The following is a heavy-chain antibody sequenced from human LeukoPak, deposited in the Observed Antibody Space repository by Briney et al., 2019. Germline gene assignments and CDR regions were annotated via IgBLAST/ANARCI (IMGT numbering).Heavy chain of an antibody. D-gene: IGHD4-17*01. J-gene: IGHJ1*01. V-gene: IGHV1-8*01. Sequence: ASVKVSCKASGYTFTSYDINWVRQATGQGLEWMGWMNPNSGNTGYAQKFQGRVTMTRNTSISTAYMELGSLRSEDTAVYYCARAPSYGDQPTGFQHWGQGTLVTVSS. CDR2: MNPNSGNT. CDR1: GYTFTSYD. CDR3: ARAPSYGDQPTGFQH.